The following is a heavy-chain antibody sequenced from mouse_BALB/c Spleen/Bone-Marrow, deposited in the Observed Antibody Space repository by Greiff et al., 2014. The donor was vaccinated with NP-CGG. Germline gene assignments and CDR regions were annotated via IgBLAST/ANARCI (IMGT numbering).Heavy chain of an antibody. D-gene: IGHD2-1*01. CDR2: ISNGGGST. Sequence: EVQLVESGGGLVQPGGSLKLSCATSGFTFSDYYMYWVRQTPEKRLEWVAYISNGGGSTYYPDTVKGRFTISRDNAKNTLYLQMSRLKSEDTAMYYCARHLHGNYGAMDYWGQGTSVTVSS. J-gene: IGHJ4*01. V-gene: IGHV5-12*02. CDR1: GFTFSDYY. CDR3: ARHLHGNYGAMDY.